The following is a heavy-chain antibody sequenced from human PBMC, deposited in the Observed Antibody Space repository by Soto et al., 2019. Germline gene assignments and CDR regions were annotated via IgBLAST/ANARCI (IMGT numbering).Heavy chain of an antibody. D-gene: IGHD3-3*01. CDR1: GDSICRYY. V-gene: IGHV4-59*08. CDR2: IYYSGST. CDR3: ARHLSFWSGYPPDYMDV. J-gene: IGHJ6*03. Sequence: SETLSLTCTVSGDSICRYYWSWYRQPPGKGLEWIGYIYYSGSTNYNPSLKSRVTISVDTSKNQFSLKLSSVTAADTAVYYCARHLSFWSGYPPDYMDVWGKGTTVTVSS.